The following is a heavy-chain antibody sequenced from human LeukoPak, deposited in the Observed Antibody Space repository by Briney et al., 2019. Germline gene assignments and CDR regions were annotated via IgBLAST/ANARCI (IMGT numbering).Heavy chain of an antibody. J-gene: IGHJ3*02. CDR3: AKGGPDAFDI. CDR1: GFTFSSYG. Sequence: PGGSLRLSCAASGFTFSSYGMHRVRQAPGKGLEWVAFIRYDGSNKYYADSVKGRFTISRDNSKNTLYLQMNSLRAEDTAVYYCAKGGPDAFDIWGQGTMVTVSS. CDR2: IRYDGSNK. V-gene: IGHV3-30*02.